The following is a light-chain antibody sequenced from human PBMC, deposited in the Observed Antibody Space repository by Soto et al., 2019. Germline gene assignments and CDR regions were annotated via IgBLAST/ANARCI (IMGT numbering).Light chain of an antibody. CDR2: GAS. Sequence: EIVLTQSPATLSVAPGERATLSCRASQSVSSDLAWFQQKPGQAPRLLMYGASTRATGIPARFSGRGSGTEFTLTISSLQSEDFALYHCQQYNNWLLTFGGGTKVEIK. J-gene: IGKJ4*02. CDR3: QQYNNWLLT. CDR1: QSVSSD. V-gene: IGKV3-15*01.